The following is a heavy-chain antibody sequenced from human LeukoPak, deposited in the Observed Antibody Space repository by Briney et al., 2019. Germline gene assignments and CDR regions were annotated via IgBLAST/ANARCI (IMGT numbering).Heavy chain of an antibody. Sequence: AGGSLRLSCAASGFTFSSYDMHWVRQAPGKGLEWVAFIRYDGSNKYYADSVKGRFTISRDNSKNTLYLQMNSLRAEDTAVYYCAKAFIAARPLHWFDPWGQGTLVTVSS. J-gene: IGHJ5*02. V-gene: IGHV3-30*02. CDR2: IRYDGSNK. D-gene: IGHD6-6*01. CDR1: GFTFSSYD. CDR3: AKAFIAARPLHWFDP.